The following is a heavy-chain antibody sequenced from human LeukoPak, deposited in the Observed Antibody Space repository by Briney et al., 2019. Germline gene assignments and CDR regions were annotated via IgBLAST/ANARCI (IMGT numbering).Heavy chain of an antibody. J-gene: IGHJ4*02. CDR1: GGSISSSSYY. D-gene: IGHD3-22*01. Sequence: SETLSLTCTVSGGSISSSSYYWGWIRQPPGKGLEWIGSIYYSGSTYYNPSLKSRVTISVDTSKNQFSLKLSSVTAADTAVYYCARGGYYYDSSGSLDYWGQGTLVTVSS. CDR3: ARGGYYYDSSGSLDY. V-gene: IGHV4-39*01. CDR2: IYYSGST.